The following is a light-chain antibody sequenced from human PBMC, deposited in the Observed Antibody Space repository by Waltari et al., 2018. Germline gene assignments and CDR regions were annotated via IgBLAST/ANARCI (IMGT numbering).Light chain of an antibody. J-gene: IGLJ3*02. CDR1: STIIGKNG. CDR3: STWDDSLNAWV. CDR2: FDY. Sequence: QSVLTQPPSVSEAPRQRVTISCSGRSTIIGKNGVNWYQHLPGEAPKRLIFFDYLLPSGVSDRFSGSKSGTSASLAISGLQPQDEADYYCSTWDDSLNAWVFGGGTKLTVL. V-gene: IGLV1-36*01.